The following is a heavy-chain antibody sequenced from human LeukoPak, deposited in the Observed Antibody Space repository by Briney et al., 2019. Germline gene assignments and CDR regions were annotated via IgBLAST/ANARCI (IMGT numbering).Heavy chain of an antibody. J-gene: IGHJ4*02. CDR1: GFTFSSYE. Sequence: PGGSLRLSCAASGFTFSSYEMNWVRQAPGKGLEWVSYISSSGSTIYYGDSVKGRFTISRDNAKNSLYLQMNSLRAEDTAVYYCAREGVDYYGSGSYYRAFDYWGQGTLVTVSS. CDR3: AREGVDYYGSGSYYRAFDY. CDR2: ISSSGSTI. D-gene: IGHD3-10*01. V-gene: IGHV3-48*03.